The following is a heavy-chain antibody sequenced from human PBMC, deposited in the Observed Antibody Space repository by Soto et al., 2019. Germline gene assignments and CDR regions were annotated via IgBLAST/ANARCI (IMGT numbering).Heavy chain of an antibody. D-gene: IGHD1-26*01. J-gene: IGHJ3*02. V-gene: IGHV3-23*01. Sequence: EVQLLESGGGLVQPGGSLRLSCAASGFTFSSYAMSWVRQAPGKGLEWVSAISGSGGSTYYADSVKGRFTISRDNSKNTLYLQMNSLRAEDTAVYYCAKDLGYSGSYFFFHAFAIWGQGTMVTVSS. CDR1: GFTFSSYA. CDR3: AKDLGYSGSYFFFHAFAI. CDR2: ISGSGGST.